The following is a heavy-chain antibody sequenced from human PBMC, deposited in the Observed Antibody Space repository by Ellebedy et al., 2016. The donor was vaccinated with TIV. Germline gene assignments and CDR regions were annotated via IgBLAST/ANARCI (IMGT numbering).Heavy chain of an antibody. D-gene: IGHD7-27*01. J-gene: IGHJ3*02. Sequence: GSLRLSCTVSNGSISSGFYYRGWIRQPPGKGLEWIGSILYSGSTYYNPSLKSRVTISVHPSKDQFSLKLSSVTASDTAVYYCVDQLTGLDAFDIWGQGTVVTVSS. CDR3: VDQLTGLDAFDI. CDR1: NGSISSGFYY. CDR2: ILYSGST. V-gene: IGHV4-39*01.